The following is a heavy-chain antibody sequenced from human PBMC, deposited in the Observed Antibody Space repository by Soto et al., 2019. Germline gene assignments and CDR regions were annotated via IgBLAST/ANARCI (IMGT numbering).Heavy chain of an antibody. J-gene: IGHJ4*02. CDR3: ARGRGYGYGIDY. Sequence: QVQLQASGPGLVKPSETLSLTCTVSGGSVTSGNHYWSWIRQSPGKGLEFIAYIFYSRSDDYNPSPNSRVTTPIDTSKDQFSLNLRSVTAADTAVYYCARGRGYGYGIDYWGQGTLVTVSA. CDR2: IFYSRSD. CDR1: GGSVTSGNHY. V-gene: IGHV4-61*01. D-gene: IGHD5-18*01.